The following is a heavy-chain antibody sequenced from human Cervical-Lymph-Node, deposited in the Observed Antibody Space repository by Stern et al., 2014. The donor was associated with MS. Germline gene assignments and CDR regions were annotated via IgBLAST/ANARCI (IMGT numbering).Heavy chain of an antibody. CDR2: TIPMFAST. Sequence: QVQLVQSGPEVMKPGSSVKVSCTASGGSFKTYGITWVRQAPGQGPEWVGGTIPMFASTNIAQRFQGRVTITADESTNTAYMEMNSLRTEDTAVYYCARDRNGEGVMALWGQGTLVTVSS. J-gene: IGHJ4*02. CDR1: GGSFKTYG. V-gene: IGHV1-69*01. CDR3: ARDRNGEGVMAL. D-gene: IGHD3-16*01.